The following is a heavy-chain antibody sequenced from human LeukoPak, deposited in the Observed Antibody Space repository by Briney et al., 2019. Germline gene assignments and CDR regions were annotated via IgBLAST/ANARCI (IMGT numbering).Heavy chain of an antibody. CDR3: TTECSGGSCYSFYY. CDR1: GFTFSNAW. D-gene: IGHD2-15*01. Sequence: PGRSLRLSCAASGFTFSNAWMSWVRQAPGKGLEWVGRIKSKTDGGTTDYAAPVKGRFTISRDDSKNTLYLQMNSLKTEDTAVYYCTTECSGGSCYSFYYWGQGTLVTVSS. J-gene: IGHJ4*02. CDR2: IKSKTDGGTT. V-gene: IGHV3-15*01.